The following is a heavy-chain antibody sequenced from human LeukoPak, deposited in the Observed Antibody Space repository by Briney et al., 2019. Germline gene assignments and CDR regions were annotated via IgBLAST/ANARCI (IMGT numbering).Heavy chain of an antibody. D-gene: IGHD5-18*01. CDR1: GGTFSSYA. Sequence: ASVTVSCTASGGTFSSYAISWVRQAPGQGLEWMGGIIPIFGIANYAQKFQGRVTITADESTSTAYMELSSLRSEDTAVYYCARDRIQLVPDAFDIWGQGTMVTVSS. J-gene: IGHJ3*02. CDR2: IIPIFGIA. CDR3: ARDRIQLVPDAFDI. V-gene: IGHV1-69*13.